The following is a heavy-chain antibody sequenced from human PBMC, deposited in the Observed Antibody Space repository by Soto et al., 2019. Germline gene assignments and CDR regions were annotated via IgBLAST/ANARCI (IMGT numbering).Heavy chain of an antibody. CDR2: ISSSGSTI. V-gene: IGHV3-48*03. J-gene: IGHJ4*02. CDR1: GFTFSSYE. CDR3: ARDQYYDSSGYFDY. Sequence: PGGSLRLSCAASGFTFSSYEMNWVRQAPGKGLEWVSYISSSGSTIYYADSVKGRFTISRDNAKNSLYLQMNSLRAEDTAVYYCARDQYYDSSGYFDYWGQGTLVTVSS. D-gene: IGHD3-22*01.